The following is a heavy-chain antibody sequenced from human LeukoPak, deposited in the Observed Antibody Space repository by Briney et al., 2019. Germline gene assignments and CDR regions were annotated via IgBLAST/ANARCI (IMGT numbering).Heavy chain of an antibody. V-gene: IGHV3-33*06. Sequence: GRSLRLSCAASGFTFSSYGMQWVRQAPGKGLEWVAVIWYDGSNKYYADSVKGRFTISRDNSKNTLYLQMNSLRAEDTAVYYCAKDREKLTDYFDYWGQGTLVTVSS. CDR3: AKDREKLTDYFDY. J-gene: IGHJ4*02. CDR2: IWYDGSNK. CDR1: GFTFSSYG. D-gene: IGHD1-14*01.